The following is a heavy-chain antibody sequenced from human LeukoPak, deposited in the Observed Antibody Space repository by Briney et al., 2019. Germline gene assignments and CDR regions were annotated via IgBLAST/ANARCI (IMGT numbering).Heavy chain of an antibody. V-gene: IGHV1-46*01. J-gene: IGHJ4*02. CDR1: GYIFTSYY. CDR3: ARAGYDSSGYYSY. Sequence: GASVKVSCKASGYIFTSYYMHWLRQAPGQGLEWMGLINPTSGSTTYAQNFQGRVTMTRDTSTTTAYMEVSRLRSEDTAVYYCARAGYDSSGYYSYWGQGTLVTVSS. D-gene: IGHD3-22*01. CDR2: INPTSGST.